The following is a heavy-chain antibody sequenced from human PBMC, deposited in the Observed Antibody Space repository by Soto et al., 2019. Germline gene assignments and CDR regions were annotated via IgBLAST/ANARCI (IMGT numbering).Heavy chain of an antibody. D-gene: IGHD3-3*01. CDR3: ARGRSSKSLGLYIDV. CDR1: GFTFSTYG. J-gene: IGHJ4*02. Sequence: QVQLVESGGGVVQPGKALRLSCAASGFTFSTYGMHWVRQAPGKGLEWVAMIWQDGRNDYYGDSVKGRFSVSRDNSKNTLSLQRSGLRAEDTALYYCARGRSSKSLGLYIDVWGQGTLVNVSS. V-gene: IGHV3-33*01. CDR2: IWQDGRND.